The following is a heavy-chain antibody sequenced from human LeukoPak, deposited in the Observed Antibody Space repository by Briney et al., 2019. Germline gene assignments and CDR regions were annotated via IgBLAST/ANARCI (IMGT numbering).Heavy chain of an antibody. Sequence: GGSLRLSCAASGFTFSSYGMHWVRQAPGKGLEWVAVISYDGSNKYYADSVKGRFTISRDNSKNTLYLQMNGLRAEDTAVYYCAKDQGTESSYYYGMDVWGKGTTVTVSS. V-gene: IGHV3-30*18. D-gene: IGHD1-7*01. CDR2: ISYDGSNK. J-gene: IGHJ6*04. CDR1: GFTFSSYG. CDR3: AKDQGTESSYYYGMDV.